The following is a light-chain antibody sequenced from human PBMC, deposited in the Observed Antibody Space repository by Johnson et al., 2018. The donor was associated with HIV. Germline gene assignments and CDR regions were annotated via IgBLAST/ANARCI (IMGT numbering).Light chain of an antibody. J-gene: IGLJ1*01. CDR1: SSNIGNNY. Sequence: QSVLTQPPSVSAAPGQKVTISCSGSSSNIGNNYVSWYQQLPGTAPKLLIYDNNKRPSGIPDRFSGPKSGTSATLGITGLQTGDEADYYCGTWDSSLSALAFGTGTKVTVL. V-gene: IGLV1-51*01. CDR3: GTWDSSLSALA. CDR2: DNN.